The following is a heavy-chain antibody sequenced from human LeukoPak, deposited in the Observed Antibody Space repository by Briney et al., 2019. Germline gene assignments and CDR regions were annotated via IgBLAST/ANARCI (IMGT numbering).Heavy chain of an antibody. CDR1: GYTFTGYY. V-gene: IGHV1-18*04. Sequence: ASVKVSCKASGYTFTGYYMHWVRQAPGQGLEWMGWISAYNGNTNYAQKLQGRVTMTTDTSTSTAYMELRSLRSDDTAVYYCARTQNVDTAMVTVGPTEFDYWGQGTLVTVSS. D-gene: IGHD5-18*01. J-gene: IGHJ4*02. CDR2: ISAYNGNT. CDR3: ARTQNVDTAMVTVGPTEFDY.